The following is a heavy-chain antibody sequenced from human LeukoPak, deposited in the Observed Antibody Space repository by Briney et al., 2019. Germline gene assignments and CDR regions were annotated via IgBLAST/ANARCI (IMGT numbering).Heavy chain of an antibody. V-gene: IGHV3-74*01. Sequence: GGSLRLSCVASGFDFSSNWMHWVRHAPGQGLVWVSRIKGDGISTNYADSVKGRFTISRDIAKNTLYLQMNSLRAEDTGVYYCANDHYWSLDYWRRGTLVTVSS. J-gene: IGHJ4*02. CDR3: ANDHYWSLDY. D-gene: IGHD3-3*01. CDR1: GFDFSSNW. CDR2: IKGDGIST.